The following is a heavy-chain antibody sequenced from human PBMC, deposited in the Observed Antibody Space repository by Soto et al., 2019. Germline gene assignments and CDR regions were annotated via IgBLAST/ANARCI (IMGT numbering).Heavy chain of an antibody. CDR1: GGSTSSYY. Sequence: PSETLSLTCTVSGGSTSSYYWSWIRQPPGKGLEWIGYVYNSGSTNYNPSLKSRVTISVDTSKNQFSLKLSSVTAADTAVYYCARVSGIYYYGMDVWGQGTTVTVSS. CDR3: ARVSGIYYYGMDV. J-gene: IGHJ6*02. D-gene: IGHD3-10*01. V-gene: IGHV4-59*12. CDR2: VYNSGST.